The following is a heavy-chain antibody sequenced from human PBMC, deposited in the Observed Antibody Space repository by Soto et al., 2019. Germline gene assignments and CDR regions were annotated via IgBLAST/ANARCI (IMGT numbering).Heavy chain of an antibody. V-gene: IGHV4-34*12. CDR2: IIHPGNT. CDR1: GGSFSGYY. J-gene: IGHJ6*02. CDR3: ARDPPLDASSVYGLDV. Sequence: SETLSLTSAVYGGSFSGYYWSCILQPPGKGLEWIGEIIHPGNTNYNPSLKSRLTISVDTSKNQFSLRLRSVTAAYTPVYYCARDPPLDASSVYGLDVWRQGTTVTVSS. D-gene: IGHD2-2*01.